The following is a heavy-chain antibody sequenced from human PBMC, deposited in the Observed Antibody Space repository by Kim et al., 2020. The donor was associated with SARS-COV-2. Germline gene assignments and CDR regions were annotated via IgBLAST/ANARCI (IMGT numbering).Heavy chain of an antibody. V-gene: IGHV4-39*07. CDR3: AREPIVVVPAALDP. J-gene: IGHJ5*02. Sequence: PSLKSRVTISVDTSKTQFSLKLSSVTAADTAVYYCAREPIVVVPAALDPWGQGTLVTVSS. D-gene: IGHD2-2*01.